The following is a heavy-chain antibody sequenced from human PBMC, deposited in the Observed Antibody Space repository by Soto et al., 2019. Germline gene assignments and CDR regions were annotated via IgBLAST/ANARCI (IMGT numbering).Heavy chain of an antibody. J-gene: IGHJ4*02. V-gene: IGHV6-1*01. D-gene: IGHD2-2*01. CDR1: GDSVSSNDAT. CDR2: TYYRSRWQT. CDR3: TTDSGVVLAPAANMRDY. Sequence: SPTLSLTCAISGDSVSSNDATWDWIRQSPSRGLEWLGRTYYRSRWQTDYAISVKSRISINPDTSNNQVSLQMNSLKTEDTAVYYCTTDSGVVLAPAANMRDYWGPGTLVTVSS.